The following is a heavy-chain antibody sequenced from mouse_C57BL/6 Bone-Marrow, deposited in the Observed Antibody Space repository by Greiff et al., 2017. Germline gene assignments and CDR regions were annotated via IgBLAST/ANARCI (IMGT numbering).Heavy chain of an antibody. D-gene: IGHD1-1*01. J-gene: IGHJ2*01. CDR3: ARVTYYYGSNYWDY. CDR1: GYTFTSYG. Sequence: QVQLQQSGAELARPGASVKLSCKASGYTFTSYGISWVKQRTGQGLEWIGEIYPRSGNTYYNEKFKGKATLTADKSSSTAYVELRSLTSEDSAVYFCARVTYYYGSNYWDYWGQGTTLTVSA. CDR2: IYPRSGNT. V-gene: IGHV1-81*01.